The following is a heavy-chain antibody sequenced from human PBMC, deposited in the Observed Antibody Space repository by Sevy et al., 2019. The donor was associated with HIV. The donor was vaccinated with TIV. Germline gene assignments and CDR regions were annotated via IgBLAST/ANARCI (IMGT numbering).Heavy chain of an antibody. J-gene: IGHJ6*03. CDR3: ARNTAMVHYYYYYMDV. D-gene: IGHD5-18*01. Sequence: ASVKVSCKASGGAFSSYAISWVRQAPGQGLEWMGGIIPIFGTANYAQKFQGRVTITADKSTSTAYMELSSLRSEDTAVYYCARNTAMVHYYYYYMDVWGKGTTVTVSS. CDR2: IIPIFGTA. CDR1: GGAFSSYA. V-gene: IGHV1-69*06.